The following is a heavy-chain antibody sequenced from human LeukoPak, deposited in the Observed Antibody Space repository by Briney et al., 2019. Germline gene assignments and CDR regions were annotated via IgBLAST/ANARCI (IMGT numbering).Heavy chain of an antibody. CDR1: GGSFSGYY. Sequence: SETLSLTCAVYGGSFSGYYWSWIRQPPGKGLEWIGEINHSGSTNYNPSLKSRVTISVDTSKNQFSLKLSSVTAADTAVYYCARGGIGKVVVAATRGIYYYYYGMTSGAKGPRSPSP. CDR2: INHSGST. J-gene: IGHJ6*02. V-gene: IGHV4-34*01. CDR3: ARGGIGKVVVAATRGIYYYYYGMTS. D-gene: IGHD2-15*01.